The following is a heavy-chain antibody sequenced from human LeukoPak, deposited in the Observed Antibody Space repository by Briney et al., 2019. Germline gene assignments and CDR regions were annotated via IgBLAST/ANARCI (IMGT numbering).Heavy chain of an antibody. CDR3: ARGPGRKWELLNYFDY. Sequence: ASVKVSCKASGYTFTCYDINWVRQATGQGLEWMGWMNPNSGNTGYAQKFQGRVTMTRNTSISTAYMELSSLRSEDTAVYYCARGPGRKWELLNYFDYWGQGTLVTVSS. CDR2: MNPNSGNT. D-gene: IGHD1-26*01. V-gene: IGHV1-8*01. J-gene: IGHJ4*02. CDR1: GYTFTCYD.